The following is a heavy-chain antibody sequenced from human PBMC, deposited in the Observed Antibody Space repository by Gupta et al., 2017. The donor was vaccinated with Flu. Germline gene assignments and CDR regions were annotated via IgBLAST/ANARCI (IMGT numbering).Heavy chain of an antibody. CDR1: GYTLTELP. D-gene: IGHD3-22*01. CDR2: FDPEDGET. CDR3: ATPTILYDCSGGDAFDI. Sequence: QVQLVQSGAEVKKPGASVKVSCKVSGYTLTELPMHWVRQAPRKGLGWMGGFDPEDGETNYAQKFQGRVTRTEDPSTDSAYMELSSLRSEDTAVYYCATPTILYDCSGGDAFDIWGQGTMVTVSS. J-gene: IGHJ3*02. V-gene: IGHV1-24*01.